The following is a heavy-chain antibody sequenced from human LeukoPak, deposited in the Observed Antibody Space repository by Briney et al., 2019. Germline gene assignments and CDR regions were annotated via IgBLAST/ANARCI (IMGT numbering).Heavy chain of an antibody. CDR3: ARDRGFGDSEAFDI. CDR1: GGSISSGGYS. J-gene: IGHJ3*02. D-gene: IGHD3-10*01. V-gene: IGHV4-30-4*07. Sequence: SETLSLTCAVSGGSISSGGYSWSWIRQPPGKGLEWIGYIYYSGSTYYNPSLKSRVTISVDTSKNQFSLKLSSVTAADTAVYYCARDRGFGDSEAFDIWGQGTMVTVSS. CDR2: IYYSGST.